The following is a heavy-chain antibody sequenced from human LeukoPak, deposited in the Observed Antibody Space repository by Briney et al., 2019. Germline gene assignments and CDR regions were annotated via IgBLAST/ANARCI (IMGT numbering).Heavy chain of an antibody. CDR3: AKSRPRIQLWEHLDY. D-gene: IGHD5-18*01. J-gene: IGHJ4*02. CDR2: IYTTGST. Sequence: SQTLSLTCTVSGGSISSGSYYWSWIRQPAGKELEWIGRIYTTGSTNYSPSLKSRVTISADTSKNQFSLKLSSVTAADTAVYYCAKSRPRIQLWEHLDYWGQGTLVTVSS. CDR1: GGSISSGSYY. V-gene: IGHV4-61*02.